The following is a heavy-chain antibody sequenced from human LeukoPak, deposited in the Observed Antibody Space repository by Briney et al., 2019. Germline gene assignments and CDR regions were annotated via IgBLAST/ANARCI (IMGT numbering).Heavy chain of an antibody. Sequence: GGSLRLSCAASGFTVSSNYMSWVRQAPGKGLEWVSVIYSCGSTYYADSVKGRFTISRDNSKNTLYLQMNSLRAEDTAVYYCAREAQYYYDSSGYYYEGYFQHWGQGTLVTVSS. CDR2: IYSCGST. CDR3: AREAQYYYDSSGYYYEGYFQH. V-gene: IGHV3-66*03. J-gene: IGHJ1*01. CDR1: GFTVSSNY. D-gene: IGHD3-22*01.